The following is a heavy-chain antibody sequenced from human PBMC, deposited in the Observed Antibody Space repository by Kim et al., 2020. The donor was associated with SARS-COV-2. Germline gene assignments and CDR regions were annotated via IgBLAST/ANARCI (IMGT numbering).Heavy chain of an antibody. Sequence: ASVKVSCKASGYTFTSYGISWVRQAPGQGLEWMGWISAYNGNTNYAQKLQGRVTMTTDTSTSTAYMELRSLRSDDTAVYYCARDNRITMIVPTPRDYYYGMDVWGQGTTVTVSS. CDR3: ARDNRITMIVPTPRDYYYGMDV. D-gene: IGHD3-22*01. V-gene: IGHV1-18*04. CDR1: GYTFTSYG. J-gene: IGHJ6*02. CDR2: ISAYNGNT.